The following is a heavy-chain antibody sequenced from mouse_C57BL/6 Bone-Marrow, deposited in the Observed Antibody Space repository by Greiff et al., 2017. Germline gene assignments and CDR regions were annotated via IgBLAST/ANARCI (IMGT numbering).Heavy chain of an antibody. CDR1: GFTFSSYG. Sequence: EVKLVESWGDLVKPGGSLKLSCAASGFTFSSYGMSWVRQTPDKRLEWVATISSGGSYTYYPDSVKGRFTISRDNAKNTLYLQMSSLKSEDTAMYYCARHRDYWGQGTTLTVSS. V-gene: IGHV5-6*01. CDR3: ARHRDY. J-gene: IGHJ2*01. CDR2: ISSGGSYT.